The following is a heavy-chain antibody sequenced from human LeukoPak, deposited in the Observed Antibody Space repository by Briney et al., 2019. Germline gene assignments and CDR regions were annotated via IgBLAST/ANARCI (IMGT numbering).Heavy chain of an antibody. Sequence: GRSLRLSCAASGFTFSSYGMHWVRQAPGKGLEWVAVIWYDGSNKYYADSVKGRFTISRDDSKNTLYLQMNSLRAEDTAVYYCARDRTTVTSLGDYWGQGTLVTVSS. J-gene: IGHJ4*02. D-gene: IGHD4-17*01. CDR2: IWYDGSNK. V-gene: IGHV3-33*01. CDR3: ARDRTTVTSLGDY. CDR1: GFTFSSYG.